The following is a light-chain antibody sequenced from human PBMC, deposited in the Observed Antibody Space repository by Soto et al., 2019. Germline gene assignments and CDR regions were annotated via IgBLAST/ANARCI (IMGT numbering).Light chain of an antibody. V-gene: IGLV2-23*01. CDR1: SSDVGYYNL. CDR3: CSYAGRITWV. J-gene: IGLJ3*02. CDR2: KDT. Sequence: QSALTQPASVSGSPGQSITISCTGTSSDVGYYNLVSWYQQHPGKAPKIIIYKDTERPSGVSNRFSGSRSGNTASLTISGLQPGDEAHYYCCSYAGRITWVFGGGTKLTVL.